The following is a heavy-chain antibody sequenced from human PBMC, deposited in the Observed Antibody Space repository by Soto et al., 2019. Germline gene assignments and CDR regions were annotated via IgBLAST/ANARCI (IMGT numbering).Heavy chain of an antibody. J-gene: IGHJ4*02. Sequence: PSETLSLTCTISGGSVSSYQLSWIRQPPGKGLEWIGLTSYSGNTVYNPSLKSRVAFSVDTSKNHFSLTLTSVTAADTAVYYCARDGVGPFDYWGQGTLVTVSS. CDR3: ARDGVGPFDY. D-gene: IGHD1-26*01. CDR2: TSYSGNT. V-gene: IGHV4-59*02. CDR1: GGSVSSYQ.